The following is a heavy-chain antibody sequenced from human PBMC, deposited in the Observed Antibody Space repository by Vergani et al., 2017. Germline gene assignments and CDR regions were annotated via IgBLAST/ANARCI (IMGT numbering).Heavy chain of an antibody. CDR3: ARHLRGYSYCVFDY. V-gene: IGHV4-38-2*01. CDR2: IYARGST. J-gene: IGHJ4*02. CDR1: GYSISSGYY. Sequence: QVQVQESGPGLVKPSETLSLTCAVSGYSISSGYYWGWLRQPPGKGLEWIGSIYARGSTYYSPSLKSRVAISIDTSNNHFSLRLSSVTAADTAVYYCARHLRGYSYCVFDYWVQGREVTVSS. D-gene: IGHD5-18*01.